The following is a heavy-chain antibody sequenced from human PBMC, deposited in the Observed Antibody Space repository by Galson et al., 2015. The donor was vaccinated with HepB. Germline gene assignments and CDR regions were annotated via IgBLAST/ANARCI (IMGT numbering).Heavy chain of an antibody. D-gene: IGHD3-16*01. CDR1: GFTVSSYY. CDR3: ARDEDSLIPWNYYGMDV. V-gene: IGHV3-66*02. J-gene: IGHJ6*02. CDR2: IYSGGVT. Sequence: SLRLSCAASGFTVSSYYMNWVRQAPGKGLEWVSIIYSGGVTYYADSVKGRFTISRDHSKNTLYLQMSSLRTEDTAVYYCARDEDSLIPWNYYGMDVWGQGTTVTVSS.